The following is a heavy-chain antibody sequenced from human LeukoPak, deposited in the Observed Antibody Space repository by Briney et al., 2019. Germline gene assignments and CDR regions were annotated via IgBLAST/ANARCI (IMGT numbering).Heavy chain of an antibody. J-gene: IGHJ6*02. CDR2: IYYSGST. V-gene: IGHV4-59*01. D-gene: IGHD1-14*01. CDR3: AGRTSYYYYYGMDV. Sequence: SETLSLACTVSGGSISSYYWSWLRQPPGKGLEWIGYIYYSGSTNYNPSLKSRVTISVDTSKNQFSLKLSSVTAADTAVYYCAGRTSYYYYYGMDVWGQGTTVTVSS. CDR1: GGSISSYY.